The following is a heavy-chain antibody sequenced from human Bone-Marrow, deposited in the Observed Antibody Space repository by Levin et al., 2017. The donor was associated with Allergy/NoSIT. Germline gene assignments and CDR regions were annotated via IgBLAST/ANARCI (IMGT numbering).Heavy chain of an antibody. Sequence: RAGGSLRLSCAASGFTFSSYAMSWVRQAPGKGLEWVSAISGSGGSTYYADSVKGRFTISRDNAKNTLYLQMNSLRAEDTAVYYCAKDLIAGAGTKNYFDYWGQGTLVTVSS. V-gene: IGHV3-23*01. J-gene: IGHJ4*02. CDR2: ISGSGGST. CDR3: AKDLIAGAGTKNYFDY. D-gene: IGHD6-19*01. CDR1: GFTFSSYA.